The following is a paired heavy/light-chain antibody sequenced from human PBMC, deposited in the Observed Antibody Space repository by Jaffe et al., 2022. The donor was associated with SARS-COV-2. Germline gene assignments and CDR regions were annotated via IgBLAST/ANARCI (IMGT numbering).Heavy chain of an antibody. J-gene: IGHJ4*02. CDR1: GFTFTTYA. V-gene: IGHV3-23*04. Sequence: EVQLVESGGGVVQPGGSLRLSCAASGFTFTTYAMSWVRQAPGKGLEWLSGIGGGRADYAESVKGRFTISADNSKSTIYLQMSDLRVDDTAVYYCAKDYRGGDGLYVFDHWGQGAQVTVSS. D-gene: IGHD2-21*02. CDR2: IGGGRA. CDR3: AKDYRGGDGLYVFDH.
Light chain of an antibody. CDR2: DAT. J-gene: IGKJ4*01. V-gene: IGKV3-11*01. CDR1: QSVSSA. CDR3: QQGTIWPPVT. Sequence: EVLLTQSPATLSLSPGERATLSCRASQSVSSALAWYQQKPGRAPRLLIYDATNRATGIPARFSGSGSGTDFTLIISRLEPEDFAVYYCQQGTIWPPVTFGGGTKVELK.